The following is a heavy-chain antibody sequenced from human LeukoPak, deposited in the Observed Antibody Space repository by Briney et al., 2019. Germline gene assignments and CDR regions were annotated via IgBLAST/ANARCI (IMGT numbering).Heavy chain of an antibody. D-gene: IGHD6-6*01. J-gene: IGHJ4*02. Sequence: SETLSLTCTVSAGSVNSGSYYWGWIRQPPGKGLEWIGSIYYSGTTYYNPSLRSRVTISLDTSKNQFSLKVSSVIAADTAVYYCARDSLAVRHFDYWGRGFLVTVSS. CDR1: AGSVNSGSYY. V-gene: IGHV4-39*07. CDR2: IYYSGTT. CDR3: ARDSLAVRHFDY.